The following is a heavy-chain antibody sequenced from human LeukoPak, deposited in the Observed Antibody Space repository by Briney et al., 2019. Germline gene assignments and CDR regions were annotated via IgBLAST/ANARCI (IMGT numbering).Heavy chain of an antibody. D-gene: IGHD3-10*01. Sequence: ASVKVSCKASGFRFTIYDINWVRQASGQGFEWMGWMNPNNGNTGYAQKFQGRVTMTRGTSISTAYMELRDLTSEDTAVYYCVRDGEGVAISVNYWFDPWGQGTLVTVSS. CDR2: MNPNNGNT. J-gene: IGHJ5*02. V-gene: IGHV1-8*01. CDR3: VRDGEGVAISVNYWFDP. CDR1: GFRFTIYD.